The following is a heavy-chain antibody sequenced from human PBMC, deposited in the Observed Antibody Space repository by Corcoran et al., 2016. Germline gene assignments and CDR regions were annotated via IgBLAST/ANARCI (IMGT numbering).Heavy chain of an antibody. Sequence: EVQLVESGGGLVKPGRSLRLSCTASGFTFGDYAMSWFRQAPGKGLEWVGFIRSKAYGGTTEYAASVKGRFTISRDDSKSIAYMQRNSLKTEETAVYYCTRADYGDYEWFDPWGQGTLVTVSS. D-gene: IGHD4-17*01. CDR1: GFTFGDYA. CDR2: IRSKAYGGTT. J-gene: IGHJ5*02. V-gene: IGHV3-49*05. CDR3: TRADYGDYEWFDP.